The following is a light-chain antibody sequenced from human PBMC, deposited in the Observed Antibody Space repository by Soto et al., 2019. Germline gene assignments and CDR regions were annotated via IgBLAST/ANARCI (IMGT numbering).Light chain of an antibody. CDR3: QCFDSTLTSSLI. V-gene: IGLV1-40*01. CDR2: GDS. J-gene: IGLJ2*01. Sequence: QSVLTQPPSVSGAPGQRVTISCTGSSSNIGRGYYVHWYQQFPGSAPRLLLSGDSNRPSGVPDRFSGSRSGTSASLAITGLQAEDEADYYCQCFDSTLTSSLIFGGGTKLTVL. CDR1: SSNIGRGYY.